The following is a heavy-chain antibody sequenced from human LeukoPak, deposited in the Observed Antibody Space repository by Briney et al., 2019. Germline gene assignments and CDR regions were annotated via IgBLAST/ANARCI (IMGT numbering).Heavy chain of an antibody. V-gene: IGHV3-33*01. J-gene: IGHJ3*02. CDR2: IWYDGSNK. CDR1: GFTFSSYG. CDR3: ARDSQPLGYCSSTSCYLDAFDI. D-gene: IGHD2-2*01. Sequence: GGSLSLSCAASGFTFSSYGMHWVRQAPGKGLEWVAVIWYDGSNKYYADSVKGRFTISRDNSKNTLYLQMNSLRAEDTAVYYCARDSQPLGYCSSTSCYLDAFDIWGQGTMVTVSS.